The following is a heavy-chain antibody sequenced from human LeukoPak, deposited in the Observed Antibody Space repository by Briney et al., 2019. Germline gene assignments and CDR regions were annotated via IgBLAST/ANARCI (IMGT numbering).Heavy chain of an antibody. D-gene: IGHD5-24*01. CDR3: ARNRDVYND. Sequence: PSETLSLTCAVYGGSFSGYYWSWIRQPPGKGLEWIGEINHSGSTNYNPSLKSRVTISVDTSKNQFSLKLSSVTAADTAVYYCARNRDVYNDWGQGTLVTVSS. CDR2: INHSGST. V-gene: IGHV4-34*01. J-gene: IGHJ4*02. CDR1: GGSFSGYY.